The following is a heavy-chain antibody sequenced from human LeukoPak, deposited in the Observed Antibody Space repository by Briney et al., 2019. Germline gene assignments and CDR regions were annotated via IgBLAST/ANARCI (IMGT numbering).Heavy chain of an antibody. J-gene: IGHJ4*02. CDR2: IKEDGSSQ. V-gene: IGHV3-7*03. Sequence: GGSLRLSCVASGFTFSHSWMTWVRQAPGKGLEWVGHIKEDGSSQNYADSVKGRFTISRDNAKSSLHLQMNGLRADDTAMYYCVKDCGWLQFDAWGQGNLVTVSS. D-gene: IGHD2-15*01. CDR3: VKDCGWLQFDA. CDR1: GFTFSHSW.